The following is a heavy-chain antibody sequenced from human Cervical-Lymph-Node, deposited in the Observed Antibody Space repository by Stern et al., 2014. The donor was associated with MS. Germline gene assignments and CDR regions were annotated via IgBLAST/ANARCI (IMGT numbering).Heavy chain of an antibody. CDR1: GFTFSSYG. Sequence: QDPLVQSGGGVVLPGRSLRLSCAASGFTFSSYGMHWVRQAPGKGLDWVAVLWFDGRNKYYADSVKGRFTISRDNFKDTLYLQMNSLRAEDTAVYYCARYPGPNARITGDAFDFWGQGTMVTVSS. D-gene: IGHD1-14*01. CDR3: ARYPGPNARITGDAFDF. J-gene: IGHJ3*01. CDR2: LWFDGRNK. V-gene: IGHV3-33*01.